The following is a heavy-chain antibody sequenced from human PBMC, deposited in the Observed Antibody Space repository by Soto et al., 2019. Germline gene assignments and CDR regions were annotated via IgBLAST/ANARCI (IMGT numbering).Heavy chain of an antibody. Sequence: KTSETLSLTCTVSGGSVSSGSHYWSWIRQPPGKGLEWLGYVYYTGSTNYNPSLKSRVTMSVDRSKNQFSLKLSSVTAADTAVYYCAKEGAYSYSSALDCWGQGTLVTVSS. CDR1: GGSVSSGSHY. J-gene: IGHJ4*02. CDR3: AKEGAYSYSSALDC. CDR2: VYYTGST. V-gene: IGHV4-61*01. D-gene: IGHD5-18*01.